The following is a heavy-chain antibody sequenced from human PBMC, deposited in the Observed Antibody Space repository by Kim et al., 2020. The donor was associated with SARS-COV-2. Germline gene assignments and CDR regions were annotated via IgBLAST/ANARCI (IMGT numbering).Heavy chain of an antibody. CDR3: AREKRGSGSYLAFDI. D-gene: IGHD1-26*01. Sequence: VSVKSRITINPDTSKTQFSLQLNSVTPEDTAVYYCAREKRGSGSYLAFDIWGQGTMVTVSS. J-gene: IGHJ3*02. V-gene: IGHV6-1*01.